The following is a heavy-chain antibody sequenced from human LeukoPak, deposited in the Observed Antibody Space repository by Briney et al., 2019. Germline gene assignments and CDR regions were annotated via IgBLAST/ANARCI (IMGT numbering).Heavy chain of an antibody. Sequence: GGSLRLSCAGSGFTVSSNFMSWVRQAPGKGLEWVSILYSGDNTYYAESVKGRFTISRDNSKNTLYLQMNSLRAEDTAAYYCATTTAHSSGWYFDYWGQGTLVTVSS. J-gene: IGHJ4*02. D-gene: IGHD6-19*01. CDR1: GFTVSSNF. V-gene: IGHV3-53*01. CDR2: LYSGDNT. CDR3: ATTTAHSSGWYFDY.